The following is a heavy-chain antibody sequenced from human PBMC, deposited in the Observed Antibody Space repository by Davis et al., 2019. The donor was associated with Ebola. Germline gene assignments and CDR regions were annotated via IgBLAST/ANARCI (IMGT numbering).Heavy chain of an antibody. Sequence: AASVKVSCKASGYTFTGYYMHWVRQAPGQGLKWMGWINPNSGGTNYAQKLQGRVTMTTDTSTSTAYMELRSLRSDDTAVYYCARDGIVVGFMDVWGQGTTVTVSS. CDR3: ARDGIVVGFMDV. J-gene: IGHJ6*02. D-gene: IGHD2-15*01. CDR1: GYTFTGYY. CDR2: INPNSGGT. V-gene: IGHV1-2*02.